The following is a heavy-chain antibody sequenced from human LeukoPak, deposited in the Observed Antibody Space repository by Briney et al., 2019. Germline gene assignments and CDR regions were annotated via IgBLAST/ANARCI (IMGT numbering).Heavy chain of an antibody. CDR1: GYIFTDHF. V-gene: IGHV1-2*02. D-gene: IGHD2-15*01. Sequence: ASVKVSCKSSGYIFTDHFIHWVRQAPGQGLEWMGWINPNSGGTNNAQKFQGRVTMTGDTSIRTAYMELRRLRSDDTAVYYCARIAWDAFDIWGQGTMVTVSS. CDR3: ARIAWDAFDI. J-gene: IGHJ3*02. CDR2: INPNSGGT.